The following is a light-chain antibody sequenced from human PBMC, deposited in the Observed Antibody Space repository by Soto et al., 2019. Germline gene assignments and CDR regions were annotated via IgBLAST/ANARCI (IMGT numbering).Light chain of an antibody. J-gene: IGKJ1*01. Sequence: VVMTQSPLSLPVTLGQPASISCRSSQSLVYSVGNTYLIWFQQRPGQSPRRLIYKVSNRDSGVPDRFSGSGSGTDITLKISRLETEDVGVHYYMQATHWPHTFGQGTKVEIK. V-gene: IGKV2-30*01. CDR2: KVS. CDR1: QSLVYSVGNTY. CDR3: MQATHWPHT.